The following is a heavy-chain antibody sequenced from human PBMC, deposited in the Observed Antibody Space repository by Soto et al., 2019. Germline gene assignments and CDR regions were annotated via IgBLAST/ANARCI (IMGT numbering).Heavy chain of an antibody. Sequence: QVQLQESGPGLVKPSQTLSLTCTVSVGSISSGGYYWSWIRQHPGKGLEWIGYIYYSGSTYYNPSLKSRVTISVDTSKNQFSLKLSSVTAADTAVYYCARLGYCSGGSCYSISGVDYWGQGTLVTVSS. D-gene: IGHD2-15*01. CDR2: IYYSGST. CDR3: ARLGYCSGGSCYSISGVDY. V-gene: IGHV4-31*03. CDR1: VGSISSGGYY. J-gene: IGHJ4*02.